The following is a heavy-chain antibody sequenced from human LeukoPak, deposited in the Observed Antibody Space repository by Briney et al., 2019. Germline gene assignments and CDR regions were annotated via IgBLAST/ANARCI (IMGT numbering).Heavy chain of an antibody. J-gene: IGHJ4*02. V-gene: IGHV3-66*02. D-gene: IGHD2-2*02. CDR1: GFTVSSNY. Sequence: GGSLRLSCAASGFTVSSNYMSRVRQAPGKGLEWVSVIYSGGSTNYADSVKGRFTISRDNSKNTLYLQMNSLRAEDTAVYYCAIDVEGYCSSTSCYNGGDYWGQGTLVTVSS. CDR3: AIDVEGYCSSTSCYNGGDY. CDR2: IYSGGST.